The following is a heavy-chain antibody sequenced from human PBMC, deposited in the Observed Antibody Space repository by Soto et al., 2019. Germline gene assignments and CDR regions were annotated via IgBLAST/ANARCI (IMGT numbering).Heavy chain of an antibody. Sequence: GGSLRLSCAASGFTVSSNYMSWVRQAPGKGLEWVSVIYSGGSTYYADSVKGRFTISRDNSKNTLYLQMNSLRAEDTAVYYCARDRSDSSGYYPREYYYYGMDVWGQGTTVTVSS. V-gene: IGHV3-53*01. CDR3: ARDRSDSSGYYPREYYYYGMDV. CDR1: GFTVSSNY. D-gene: IGHD3-22*01. CDR2: IYSGGST. J-gene: IGHJ6*02.